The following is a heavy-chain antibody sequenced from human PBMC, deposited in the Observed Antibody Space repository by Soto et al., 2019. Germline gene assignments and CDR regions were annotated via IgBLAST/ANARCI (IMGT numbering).Heavy chain of an antibody. J-gene: IGHJ4*02. CDR1: GDSVNSDSYY. V-gene: IGHV4-61*01. D-gene: IGHD5-18*01. CDR2: ISSSGRT. CDR3: ARDIRGYSRAFDY. Sequence: LSETLSLTCSVSGDSVNSDSYYWTWIRQPPGKGLEWIGYISSSGRTNYNPSLKSRVTISLDTSSNQFSLELTSVTAADTAIYYCARDIRGYSRAFDYWGQGTLVTVSS.